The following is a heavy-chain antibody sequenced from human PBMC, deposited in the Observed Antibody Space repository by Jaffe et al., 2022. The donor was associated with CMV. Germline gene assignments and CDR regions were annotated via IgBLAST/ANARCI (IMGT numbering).Heavy chain of an antibody. V-gene: IGHV3-23*01. Sequence: EVQLLESGGGLVQPGGSLRLSCAASGFTFSSYAMSWVRQAPGKGLEWVSAISGSGGSTYYADSVKGRFTISRDNSKNTLYLQMNSLRAEDTAVYYCAKDLTVPAAIPTYYFDYWGQGTLVTVSS. CDR3: AKDLTVPAAIPTYYFDY. CDR2: ISGSGGST. D-gene: IGHD2-2*02. J-gene: IGHJ4*02. CDR1: GFTFSSYA.